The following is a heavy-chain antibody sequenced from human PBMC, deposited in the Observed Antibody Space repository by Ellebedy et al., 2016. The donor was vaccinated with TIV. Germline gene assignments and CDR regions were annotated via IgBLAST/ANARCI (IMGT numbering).Heavy chain of an antibody. CDR1: GGSISRSSYY. CDR2: IYYSGST. Sequence: SETLSLTCTVSGGSISRSSYYWGWIRQPPPKGLEWNGSIYYSGSTYYNPSLKSRVTISVDTSKNQFSLRLTSVTAADTAVYYCARWFGELLYVRWFDPWGQGTLVTVSS. CDR3: ARWFGELLYVRWFDP. J-gene: IGHJ5*02. V-gene: IGHV4-39*01. D-gene: IGHD3-10*01.